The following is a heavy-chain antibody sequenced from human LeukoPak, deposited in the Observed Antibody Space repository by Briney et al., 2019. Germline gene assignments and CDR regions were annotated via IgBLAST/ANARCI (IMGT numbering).Heavy chain of an antibody. D-gene: IGHD3-10*01. CDR2: ISGSGART. J-gene: IGHJ4*02. CDR1: GFTVSSSF. V-gene: IGHV3-23*01. CDR3: AKEQTSSGFFDY. Sequence: GGSLRLSCAASGFTVSSSFLSWVRQAPGKGLEWVSAISGSGARTYYADSVKGRFTVSRDNSKNTVYLQMNSLRAEDRAVYYCAKEQTSSGFFDYWGQGTLVTVSS.